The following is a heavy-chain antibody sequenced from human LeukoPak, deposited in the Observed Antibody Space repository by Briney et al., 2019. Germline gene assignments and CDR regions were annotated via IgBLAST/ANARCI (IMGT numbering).Heavy chain of an antibody. J-gene: IGHJ4*02. V-gene: IGHV1-69*13. CDR3: ASAREYCSSTSCYFCSAHDY. CDR2: IIPIFGTA. D-gene: IGHD2-2*01. CDR1: GGTFSSYA. Sequence: SVKVSCKASGGTFSSYAISWVRQAPGQGLEWMGGIIPIFGTANYAQKFQGRVTITADESTSTAYMELSSLRSEDTAVYYCASAREYCSSTSCYFCSAHDYWGQGTLVTVSS.